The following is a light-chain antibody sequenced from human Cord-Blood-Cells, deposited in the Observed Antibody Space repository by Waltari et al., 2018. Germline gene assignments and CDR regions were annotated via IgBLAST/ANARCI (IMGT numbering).Light chain of an antibody. CDR2: DVS. CDR1: SSDVGGYNY. CDR3: CSYAGSYTFV. Sequence: QSALTQPRSVSGSPGQPVTISCTGTSSDVGGYNYVSWYQQHPGKAPKLMIYDVSKRPSGVPDRCSGSKSGNTASLTISGLQAEDEADYYCCSYAGSYTFVFGTGTKVTVL. J-gene: IGLJ1*01. V-gene: IGLV2-11*01.